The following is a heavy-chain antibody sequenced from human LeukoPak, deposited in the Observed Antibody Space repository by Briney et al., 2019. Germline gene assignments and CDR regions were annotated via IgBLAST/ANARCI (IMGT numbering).Heavy chain of an antibody. CDR3: ARDSSSCGDFDY. CDR2: IYYSGST. CDR1: GGSISSYY. D-gene: IGHD6-13*01. J-gene: IGHJ4*02. Sequence: ASETLSLTCTVSGGSISSYYWSWIRQPPGKGLEWIGCIYYSGSTNYNPSLKSRVTISVDTSKKQFSLKLSSVTAADTAVYYCARDSSSCGDFDYWGQGTLVTVS. V-gene: IGHV4-59*01.